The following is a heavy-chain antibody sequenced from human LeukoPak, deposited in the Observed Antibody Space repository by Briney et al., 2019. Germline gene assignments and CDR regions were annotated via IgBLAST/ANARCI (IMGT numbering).Heavy chain of an antibody. Sequence: SETLSLTCTVSDVSISSGDYYWSWIRQPPGKGLEWIGYIYYSGSTYNTPSLKSRMSISVDTSKNQFSLRLSSVTAADTAVYYCVSGSYSNYFDYWGQGTLVTVSS. D-gene: IGHD3-10*01. V-gene: IGHV4-30-4*01. CDR1: DVSISSGDYY. CDR3: VSGSYSNYFDY. CDR2: IYYSGST. J-gene: IGHJ4*02.